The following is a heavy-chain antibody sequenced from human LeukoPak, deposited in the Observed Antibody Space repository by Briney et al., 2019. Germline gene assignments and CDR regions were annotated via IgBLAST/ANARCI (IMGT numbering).Heavy chain of an antibody. Sequence: ASETLSLTCTVSGGSISSYYWSWFRQPPGKGLEWIGYIYYSGSTTYTPSLKSRVTISVDTSKNQFSLNLRSVTTADTAVYYCARHEGGNGVVYWGQGTLVTVSS. CDR3: ARHEGGNGVVY. V-gene: IGHV4-59*01. CDR2: IYYSGST. J-gene: IGHJ4*02. D-gene: IGHD4-23*01. CDR1: GGSISSYY.